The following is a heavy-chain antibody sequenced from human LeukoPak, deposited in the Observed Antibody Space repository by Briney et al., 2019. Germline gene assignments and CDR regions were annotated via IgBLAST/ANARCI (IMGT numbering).Heavy chain of an antibody. J-gene: IGHJ5*02. CDR3: ARVGGYYDPARFDP. CDR2: IYTSGST. CDR1: GGSISSYY. V-gene: IGHV4-4*07. Sequence: SETLSPTCTVSGGSISSYYWSWIRQPAGKGLEWIGRIYTSGSTNYNPSLKSRATMSVDTSKNQFSLKLSSVTAADTAVYYCARVGGYYDPARFDPWGQGTLVTVSP. D-gene: IGHD3-22*01.